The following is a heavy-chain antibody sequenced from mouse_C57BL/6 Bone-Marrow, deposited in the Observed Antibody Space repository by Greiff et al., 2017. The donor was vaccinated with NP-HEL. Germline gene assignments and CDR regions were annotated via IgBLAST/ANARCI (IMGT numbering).Heavy chain of an antibody. D-gene: IGHD2-4*01. Sequence: VQLQQPGAELVKPGASVKLSCKASGYTFTSYWMQWVKQRPGQGLEWIGEIDPSDSYTNYNQKFKGKATLTVDTSSSTAYMQLSSLTSEDSAVYYCARKGDYDYFDDWGQGTTLTVSS. CDR2: IDPSDSYT. J-gene: IGHJ2*01. CDR3: ARKGDYDYFDD. CDR1: GYTFTSYW. V-gene: IGHV1-50*01.